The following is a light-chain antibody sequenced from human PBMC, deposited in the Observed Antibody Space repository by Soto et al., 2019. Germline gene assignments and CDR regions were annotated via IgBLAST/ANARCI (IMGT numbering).Light chain of an antibody. CDR2: AAS. Sequence: DIPMTQSPSSLSASVGDRVTITCRASQYISSYLNWYQQKPGKAPKFLIYAASSLQSGVPSRFSGSGSGTDFTLTISSLQPEDFATYYCQQSYITPWTFGQGTKVEIK. CDR1: QYISSY. J-gene: IGKJ1*01. CDR3: QQSYITPWT. V-gene: IGKV1-39*01.